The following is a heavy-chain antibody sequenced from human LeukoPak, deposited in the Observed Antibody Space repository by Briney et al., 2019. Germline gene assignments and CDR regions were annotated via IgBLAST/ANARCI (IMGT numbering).Heavy chain of an antibody. V-gene: IGHV1-69*04. Sequence: SVKVSCKASGGTFSSYAISWVRQAPGQGLEWMGRIIPILGIVNYAQKFQGRVTITADKSTSTAYMELSSLRSEDTAVYYCARDLGFGPFDYWGQGTLVTVSS. J-gene: IGHJ4*02. D-gene: IGHD3-10*01. CDR2: IIPILGIV. CDR1: GGTFSSYA. CDR3: ARDLGFGPFDY.